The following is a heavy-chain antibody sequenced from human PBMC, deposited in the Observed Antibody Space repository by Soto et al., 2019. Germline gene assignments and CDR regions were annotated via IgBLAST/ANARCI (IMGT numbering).Heavy chain of an antibody. D-gene: IGHD1-26*01. J-gene: IGHJ4*02. V-gene: IGHV1-2*02. CDR2: INPKSGGT. CDR1: GYTFTVYY. Sequence: ASVKVSCKASGYTFTVYYMHWVRQAPGQGLEWMGWINPKSGGTMYPQKFQGRVTMTWDTSISTAYMALTRLRSDDTAVYYCARDMAKGGGSAGFDYWGQGTLVTVSS. CDR3: ARDMAKGGGSAGFDY.